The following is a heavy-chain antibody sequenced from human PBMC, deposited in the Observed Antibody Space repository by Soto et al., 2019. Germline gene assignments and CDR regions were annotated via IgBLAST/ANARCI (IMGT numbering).Heavy chain of an antibody. V-gene: IGHV4-4*02. J-gene: IGHJ4*02. CDR1: GGSISSSNW. Sequence: SETLSLTCAVSGGSISSSNWWSWVRQPPGKGLEWIGEIYHSGSTNYNPSLKSRVTISVDKSKNQFSLKLSSVTAADTAVYYCARGYYDSSGYCYDYWGQGTLVTVSS. D-gene: IGHD3-22*01. CDR3: ARGYYDSSGYCYDY. CDR2: IYHSGST.